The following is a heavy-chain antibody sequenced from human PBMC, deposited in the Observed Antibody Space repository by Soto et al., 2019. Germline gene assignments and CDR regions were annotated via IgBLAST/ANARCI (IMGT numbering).Heavy chain of an antibody. J-gene: IGHJ5*02. Sequence: SETLSLTCTVSGGSISSYYWSWIRQPPGKGLEWIGYIYYSGSTNYNPSFKSRVTISVDTSKNQFSLKLSSVTAADTAVYYCARVTGTTDWFDPWRQGTLVTVSS. D-gene: IGHD1-7*01. CDR2: IYYSGST. CDR3: ARVTGTTDWFDP. CDR1: GGSISSYY. V-gene: IGHV4-59*01.